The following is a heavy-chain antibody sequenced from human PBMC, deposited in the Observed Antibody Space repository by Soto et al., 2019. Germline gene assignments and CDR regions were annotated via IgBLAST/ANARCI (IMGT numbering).Heavy chain of an antibody. J-gene: IGHJ6*03. CDR2: VFYSGSA. V-gene: IGHV4-59*01. D-gene: IGHD2-15*01. Sequence: QVQLQESGPGLVKPSETLSLTCTVSGGSINNYYWSWIRQPPGKGLEWMGYVFYSGSAYYNPSLRRRVTISVDTSKNQFSLRLSSVTAADTAVYYCARMYCSGGSCYGMGDYYYYYYMDVWGKGTTVTVSS. CDR1: GGSINNYY. CDR3: ARMYCSGGSCYGMGDYYYYYYMDV.